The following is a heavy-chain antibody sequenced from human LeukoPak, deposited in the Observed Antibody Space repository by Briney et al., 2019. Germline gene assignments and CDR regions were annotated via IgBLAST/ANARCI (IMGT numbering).Heavy chain of an antibody. CDR1: GYIFANYW. J-gene: IGHJ4*02. CDR3: ARPVEMATSPFDY. V-gene: IGHV5-51*01. D-gene: IGHD5-24*01. Sequence: GESLKISCKGSGYIFANYWIAWVRQMPGKGLEWMGIIYPDDSDTRYSPSFQGQVTISADKSIATAHLQWSSLKASDTAMYYCARPVEMATSPFDYWGQGTLVTVSS. CDR2: IYPDDSDT.